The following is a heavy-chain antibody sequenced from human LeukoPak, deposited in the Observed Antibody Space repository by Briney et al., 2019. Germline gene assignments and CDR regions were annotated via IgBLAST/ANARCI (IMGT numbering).Heavy chain of an antibody. CDR3: ATYYYDSSGYYLVDY. Sequence: GASVKVSCKASGYTFTGYYMHWVRQAPGQGLEWMGWINPNSGGTNYAQKFQGRVTMTRDTSISTAYMELSRLRSDDTAVYYCATYYYDSSGYYLVDYWGQGTLVTVSS. CDR1: GYTFTGYY. D-gene: IGHD3-22*01. CDR2: INPNSGGT. J-gene: IGHJ4*02. V-gene: IGHV1-2*02.